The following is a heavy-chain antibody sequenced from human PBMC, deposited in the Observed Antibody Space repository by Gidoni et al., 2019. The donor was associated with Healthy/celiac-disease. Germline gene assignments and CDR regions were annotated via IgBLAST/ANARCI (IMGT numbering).Heavy chain of an antibody. CDR2: ISYDGSNK. J-gene: IGHJ4*02. CDR3: AKDGDSSGADFDY. CDR1: GFPFSSYG. V-gene: IGHV3-30*18. Sequence: QVQLVGSGGGVVQTGRSLRLYCAASGFPFSSYGLHWVRQAPGKGLEWVAVISYDGSNKYYADSVKGRFTISRDNSKNTLYLQMNSLRAEDTAVYYCAKDGDSSGADFDYWGQVTLVTVSS. D-gene: IGHD6-19*01.